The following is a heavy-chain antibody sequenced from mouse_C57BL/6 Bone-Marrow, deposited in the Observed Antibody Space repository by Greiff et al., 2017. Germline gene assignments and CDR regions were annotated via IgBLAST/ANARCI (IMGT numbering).Heavy chain of an antibody. CDR2: IDPSDSYT. CDR3: ARFGLGSDY. J-gene: IGHJ2*01. Sequence: QVQLKQPGAELVKPGASVKLSCKASGYTFTSYWMQWVKQRPGQGLEWIGEIDPSDSYTNYNQKFKGKATLTVDTSSSTAYMQLRSLTSEDSAVYYCARFGLGSDYWGQGTTLTVSS. CDR1: GYTFTSYW. D-gene: IGHD3-3*01. V-gene: IGHV1-50*01.